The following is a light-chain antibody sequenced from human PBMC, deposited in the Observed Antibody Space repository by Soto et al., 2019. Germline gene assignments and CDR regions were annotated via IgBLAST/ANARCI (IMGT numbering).Light chain of an antibody. CDR3: QQSYSTPPT. CDR1: QSISSY. V-gene: IGKV1-39*01. CDR2: AAS. Sequence: IQLPQSTSSLSASVGDRVTITFRASQSISSYLNWYQQKPGKAPKLLIYAASSLQSGVPSRFSGSGSGTDFTLTISSLQPEDFATYYCQQSYSTPPTFGQGTKVDIK. J-gene: IGKJ1*01.